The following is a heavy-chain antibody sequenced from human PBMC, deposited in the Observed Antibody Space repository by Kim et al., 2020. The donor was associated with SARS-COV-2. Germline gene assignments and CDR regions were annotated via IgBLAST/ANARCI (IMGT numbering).Heavy chain of an antibody. CDR1: GFTFDDYA. Sequence: GGSLRLSCATSGFTFDDYAMHWVRQAPGECLEWVSGISWNGATLGYGDSVKGRFTVSRDNAKKSLYLEMNSLRVEDTALYYCARAVSASYLPAAFDIWGQGTMVTISS. CDR3: ARAVSASYLPAAFDI. D-gene: IGHD1-26*01. J-gene: IGHJ3*02. CDR2: ISWNGATL. V-gene: IGHV3-9*01.